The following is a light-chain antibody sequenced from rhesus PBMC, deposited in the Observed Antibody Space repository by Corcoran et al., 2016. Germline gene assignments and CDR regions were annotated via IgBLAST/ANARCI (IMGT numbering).Light chain of an antibody. V-gene: IGKV1-22*01. CDR2: KAS. CDR1: QRIGSW. J-gene: IGKJ4*01. CDR3: LQYNSSPLT. Sequence: DIQMTQSPSSLSASVGDTVTITCRASQRIGSWLDWYQQKPGKDPKLRIYKASSLQSGVPSRFSGSGAGTDFTVTISSLQPEDVATYYCLQYNSSPLTVGGGTKVEIK.